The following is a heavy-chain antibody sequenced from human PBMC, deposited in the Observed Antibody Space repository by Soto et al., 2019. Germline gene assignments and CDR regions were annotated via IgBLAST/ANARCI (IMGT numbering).Heavy chain of an antibody. CDR3: AREGQVTVAYFDY. J-gene: IGHJ4*02. D-gene: IGHD4-17*01. CDR1: GFTFSSYW. CDR2: INSDGSST. V-gene: IGHV3-74*01. Sequence: EVQLVESGGGLVQPGGSLRLSCAASGFTFSSYWMHWVRQAPGKGLVWVSRINSDGSSTSYADSVKGRFTISRDNAKNTLYLQMNSLRDEDTAVYYCAREGQVTVAYFDYWGQGTLVNVSS.